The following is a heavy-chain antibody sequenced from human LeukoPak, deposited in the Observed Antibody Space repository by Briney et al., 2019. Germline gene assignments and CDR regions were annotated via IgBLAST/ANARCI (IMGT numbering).Heavy chain of an antibody. J-gene: IGHJ5*02. V-gene: IGHV3-23*01. CDR3: AKGQHIVVVTATGWFDP. D-gene: IGHD2-21*02. CDR1: GFTFGSYV. Sequence: GGSLRLSCAASGFTFGSYVMSWVRQAPGKGLEGVSAISGSGGSTYYADSVKGRFTISRDNSKNTLYLQMNSLRAEDTAVYYCAKGQHIVVVTATGWFDPWGQGTLVTVSS. CDR2: ISGSGGST.